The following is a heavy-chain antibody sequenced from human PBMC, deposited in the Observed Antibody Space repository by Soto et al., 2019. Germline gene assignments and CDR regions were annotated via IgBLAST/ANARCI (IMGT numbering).Heavy chain of an antibody. CDR1: GYTFTGYY. J-gene: IGHJ4*02. D-gene: IGHD6-19*01. V-gene: IGHV1-2*02. CDR3: ARAKQWLPQGVR. CDR2: INPNSGGT. Sequence: ASVKVSCKASGYTFTGYYMHWLRQAPGQGLEWMGWINPNSGGTNYAQKFQGRVTMTRDTSISTAYMELSRLRSDDTAVYYCARAKQWLPQGVRWGQGTLVTVSS.